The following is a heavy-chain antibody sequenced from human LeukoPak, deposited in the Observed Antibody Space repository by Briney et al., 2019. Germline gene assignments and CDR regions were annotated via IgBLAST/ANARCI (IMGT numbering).Heavy chain of an antibody. CDR3: ARDLYPAAAAHTSFDY. D-gene: IGHD6-13*01. CDR2: SSSSGSTI. V-gene: IGHV3-11*01. CDR1: GFTFSDFH. Sequence: GGSLRLSCAASGFTFSDFHMSWIRQAPGKGLEWVSYSSSSGSTIYYADSVKGRFTISRDNAKNSLYLQMNSLRAEDTAVYYCARDLYPAAAAHTSFDYWGQGTLVTVSS. J-gene: IGHJ4*02.